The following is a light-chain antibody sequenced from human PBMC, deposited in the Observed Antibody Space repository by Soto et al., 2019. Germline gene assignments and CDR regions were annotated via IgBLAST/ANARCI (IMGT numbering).Light chain of an antibody. CDR3: QPFGDLPS. V-gene: IGKV3-15*01. Sequence: EIRMTQSPAILSVSPGESATLSCRASQSVSSHVVWYQQKPGQAPRLLISDSSTGATGIPARLSGSVSGTEFTLTNSRLESDDSAIYFWQPFGDLPSFGPGTKVDIK. CDR2: DSS. J-gene: IGKJ1*01. CDR1: QSVSSH.